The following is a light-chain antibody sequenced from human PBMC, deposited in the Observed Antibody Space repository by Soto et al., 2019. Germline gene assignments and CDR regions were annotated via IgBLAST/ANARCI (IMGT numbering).Light chain of an antibody. Sequence: TQSPGSLSLSHGERATLSCRARQSVTSNLAWYQQNPGQSPSLLIYGASTRATGIPARFSGSWSRTQFTLTISRLQSEDFAVYYWQQYNNWPPAWTFGQGTRWRP. V-gene: IGKV3-15*01. CDR3: QQYNNWPPAWT. J-gene: IGKJ1*01. CDR2: GAS. CDR1: QSVTSN.